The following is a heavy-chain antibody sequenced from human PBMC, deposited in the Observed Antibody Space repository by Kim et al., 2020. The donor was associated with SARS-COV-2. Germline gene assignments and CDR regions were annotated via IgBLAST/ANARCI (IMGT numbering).Heavy chain of an antibody. Sequence: GGSLRLSCAASGFTFSSYAMSWVRQAPGKGLEWVSAISGSGGSTYYADSVKGRFTISRDNSKNTLYLQMNSLRAEDTAVYYCAKDGAALWSGYYGQFHYYGMDVWGQGTTVTVSS. J-gene: IGHJ6*02. V-gene: IGHV3-23*01. CDR1: GFTFSSYA. D-gene: IGHD3-3*01. CDR2: ISGSGGST. CDR3: AKDGAALWSGYYGQFHYYGMDV.